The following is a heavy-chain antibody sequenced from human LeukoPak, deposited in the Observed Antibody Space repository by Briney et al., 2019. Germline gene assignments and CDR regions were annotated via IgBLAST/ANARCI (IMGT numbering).Heavy chain of an antibody. CDR3: AKEMKVGLRTDAFDI. Sequence: GGSLRLSCAASGFTFSSHGMSWGRHAPGKGLEWVSAISGSGGSTYYADSVKGRFTTSRDNSKDTLYLQMNSLRAEDTAVYYCAKEMKVGLRTDAFDIWGQGTMVTVSS. J-gene: IGHJ3*02. CDR1: GFTFSSHG. V-gene: IGHV3-23*01. CDR2: ISGSGGST. D-gene: IGHD5/OR15-5a*01.